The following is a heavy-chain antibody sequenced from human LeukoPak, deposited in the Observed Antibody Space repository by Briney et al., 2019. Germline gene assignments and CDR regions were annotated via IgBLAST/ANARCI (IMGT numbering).Heavy chain of an antibody. D-gene: IGHD4-23*01. CDR3: ARSSGGNSGALDY. CDR2: IYHSGST. Sequence: ASETLSLTCVVSGYSISSGYHWGWIRQPPGKGLEWIGSIYHSGSTYYNPSLKSRVTISVDTSKNQFSLKLSSVTAADTAVYYCARSSGGNSGALDYWGQGTLVTVSS. CDR1: GYSISSGYH. J-gene: IGHJ4*02. V-gene: IGHV4-38-2*01.